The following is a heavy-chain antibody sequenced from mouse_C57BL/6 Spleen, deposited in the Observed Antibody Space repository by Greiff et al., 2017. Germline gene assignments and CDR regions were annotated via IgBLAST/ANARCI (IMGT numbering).Heavy chain of an antibody. V-gene: IGHV5-9-1*02. D-gene: IGHD1-1*01. CDR2: ISSGGDYI. Sequence: DVHLVESGEGLVKPGGSLKLSCAASGFTFSSYAMSWVRQTPEKRLEWVAYISSGGDYIYYADTVKGRFTISRDNARNTLYLQMSSLKSEDTAMYYCTRDYYGSSPSYWYFDVWGTGTTVTVSS. J-gene: IGHJ1*03. CDR3: TRDYYGSSPSYWYFDV. CDR1: GFTFSSYA.